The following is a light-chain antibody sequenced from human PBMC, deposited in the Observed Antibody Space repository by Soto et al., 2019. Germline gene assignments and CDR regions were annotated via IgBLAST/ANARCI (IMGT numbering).Light chain of an antibody. CDR1: QSVSSSY. V-gene: IGKV3D-20*02. CDR3: QQRSNWPIT. Sequence: EIVLPPSPGTLSLSPGASATLSCRASQSVSSSYLAWYQQKPGQAPRLLIYGASSRATGIPARFSGSGSGTDFTLTISRLEPEEFAVYYCQQRSNWPITVCQGRRLEIK. CDR2: GAS. J-gene: IGKJ5*01.